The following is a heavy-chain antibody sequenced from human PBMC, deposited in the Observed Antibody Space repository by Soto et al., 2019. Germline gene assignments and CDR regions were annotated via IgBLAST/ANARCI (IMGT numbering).Heavy chain of an antibody. CDR2: IYYSGST. CDR1: GGSISSSSYY. CDR3: ARDYSNPYYYYYYGMDV. J-gene: IGHJ6*02. V-gene: IGHV4-39*01. Sequence: SETLSLTCTVSGGSISSSSYYWGWIRQPPGKGLEWIGSIYYSGSTYYNPSLKSRVTISVDTSKNQFSLKLSSVTAADTAVYYCARDYSNPYYYYYYGMDVWGQGTTVTVSS. D-gene: IGHD4-4*01.